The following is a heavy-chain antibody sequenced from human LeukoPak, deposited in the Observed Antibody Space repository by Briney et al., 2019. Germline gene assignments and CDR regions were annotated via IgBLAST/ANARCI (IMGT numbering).Heavy chain of an antibody. Sequence: GGSLRLSCAASGFTFSSYWMSWVRQAPGKGLEWVGFIRSKAYGGTTEYAASVKGRFTISRDDSKSIAYLQMNSLKTEDTAVYYCTRDRNLHQQWLVRGGMGNWFDPWGQGTLVTVSS. D-gene: IGHD6-19*01. CDR3: TRDRNLHQQWLVRGGMGNWFDP. CDR2: IRSKAYGGTT. CDR1: GFTFSSYW. V-gene: IGHV3-49*04. J-gene: IGHJ5*02.